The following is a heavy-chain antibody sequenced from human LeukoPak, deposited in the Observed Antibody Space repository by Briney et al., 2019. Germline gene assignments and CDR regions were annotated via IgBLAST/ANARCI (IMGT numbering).Heavy chain of an antibody. Sequence: ASVTVSCKASGGTFSNYAISWVRQAPGQGLEWMGGIIPIFGTANYAQKFQGRVTITADESTSTAYMELSSLRSEDTAVYYCARGVSYYFDYWGQGTLVTVSS. CDR1: GGTFSNYA. CDR2: IIPIFGTA. CDR3: ARGVSYYFDY. V-gene: IGHV1-69*13. J-gene: IGHJ4*02.